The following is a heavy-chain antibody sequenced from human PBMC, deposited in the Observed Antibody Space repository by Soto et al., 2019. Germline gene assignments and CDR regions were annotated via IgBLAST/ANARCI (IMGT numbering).Heavy chain of an antibody. CDR2: IVVASGYS. D-gene: IGHD6-19*01. Sequence: LVQYGPDVKKPGTSVKVSCKTSGFTFGSSAVQWVRQVRGQRLEWIGWIVVASGYSNVAQKFQDGVSLTRDLSTNTAFMELSNLTSEVAAMEDCAEDVIGVAGDFDHWGQGTLVSVSS. J-gene: IGHJ4*02. CDR3: AEDVIGVAGDFDH. V-gene: IGHV1-58*01. CDR1: GFTFGSSA.